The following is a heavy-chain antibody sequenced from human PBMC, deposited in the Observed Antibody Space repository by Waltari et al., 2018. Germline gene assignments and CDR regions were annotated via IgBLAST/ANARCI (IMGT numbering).Heavy chain of an antibody. V-gene: IGHV3-23*01. CDR3: AKAYDFWSGYAN. D-gene: IGHD3-3*01. J-gene: IGHJ4*02. Sequence: VKGRFTISRDNSKNTLYLQMNSLRAEDTAVYYCAKAYDFWSGYANWGQGTLVTVSS.